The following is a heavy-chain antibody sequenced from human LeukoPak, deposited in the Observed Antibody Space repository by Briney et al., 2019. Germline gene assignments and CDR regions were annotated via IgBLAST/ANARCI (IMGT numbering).Heavy chain of an antibody. Sequence: GGSLRLSCAASGFTFSSYWMSWVRQAPGKGLEWVANIKQDGSEKYYVDSVKGRFTISRDNAKNSLYLQMNSLRAEDTAVYYCARKGELVPANPFDYWGQGTLVTVSS. V-gene: IGHV3-7*01. CDR3: ARKGELVPANPFDY. J-gene: IGHJ4*02. CDR2: IKQDGSEK. D-gene: IGHD1-26*01. CDR1: GFTFSSYW.